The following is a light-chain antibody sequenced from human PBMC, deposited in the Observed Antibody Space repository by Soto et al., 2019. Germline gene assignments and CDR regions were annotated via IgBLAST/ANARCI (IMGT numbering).Light chain of an antibody. J-gene: IGKJ5*01. CDR3: QQRSNWPPNT. V-gene: IGKV3-11*01. CDR2: DAS. Sequence: EIVLTQSPATLSLSPGARAPLSCRASQSVSSYLAWYPQQPGQAPRLLIYDASNRATGIPARFSGSGSGTDFTLTISSLEPEDFAVYYCQQRSNWPPNTFGQGTRLENK. CDR1: QSVSSY.